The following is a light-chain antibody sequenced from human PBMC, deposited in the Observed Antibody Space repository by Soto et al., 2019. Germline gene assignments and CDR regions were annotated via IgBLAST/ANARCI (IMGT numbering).Light chain of an antibody. Sequence: IQMTKSPSTLSGSVGSRVTITCRASQNISRWLAWYQQKPGKAPKLLIYKASTLKSGVPSRFSGSGSGTEFTLTISSLQPDDFATYYCQHYNSYSEAFGQGTKVDIK. J-gene: IGKJ1*01. CDR1: QNISRW. V-gene: IGKV1-5*03. CDR2: KAS. CDR3: QHYNSYSEA.